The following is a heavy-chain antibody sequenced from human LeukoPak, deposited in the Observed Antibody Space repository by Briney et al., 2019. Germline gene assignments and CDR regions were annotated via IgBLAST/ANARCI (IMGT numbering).Heavy chain of an antibody. CDR1: GGSISSYY. CDR2: IYYSGST. V-gene: IGHV4-59*01. D-gene: IGHD3-22*01. CDR3: ARGVVITLFDY. J-gene: IGHJ4*02. Sequence: PSETLSLTCTASGGSISSYYWGWIRQPPGKGLEWIGYIYYSGSTNYNPSLKSRVTISVDTSKNQFSLKLSSVTAADTAVYYCARGVVITLFDYWGQGTLVTVSS.